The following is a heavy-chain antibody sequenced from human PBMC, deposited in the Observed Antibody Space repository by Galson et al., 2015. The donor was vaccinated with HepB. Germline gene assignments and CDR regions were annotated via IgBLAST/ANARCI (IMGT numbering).Heavy chain of an antibody. V-gene: IGHV5-51*01. Sequence: QSGAEVKKPGESLTISCTGSGYSFTSYWIGWVRQMPGKGLEWMGIIYPGDSDTRYSPSFQGQVTISADKSISTAYLQWSSLKASDTAMYYCAKQYNWNYGSAIGAFDIWGQGTMVTVSS. J-gene: IGHJ3*02. CDR1: GYSFTSYW. CDR2: IYPGDSDT. D-gene: IGHD1-7*01. CDR3: AKQYNWNYGSAIGAFDI.